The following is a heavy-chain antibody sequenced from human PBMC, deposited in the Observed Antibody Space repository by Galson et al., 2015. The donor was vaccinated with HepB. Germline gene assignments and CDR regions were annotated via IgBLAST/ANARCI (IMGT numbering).Heavy chain of an antibody. V-gene: IGHV3-13*04. J-gene: IGHJ3*02. CDR1: GFTFSNYD. Sequence: SLRLSCAASGFTFSNYDMHWVRQGTGKGLEWVSAIGTAGDTYYPGSVKGRFTISRENAKNSLYLQMNSLRAGDTAVYYCARARGRAFDIWGQGTMATVSS. CDR2: IGTAGDT. CDR3: ARARGRAFDI.